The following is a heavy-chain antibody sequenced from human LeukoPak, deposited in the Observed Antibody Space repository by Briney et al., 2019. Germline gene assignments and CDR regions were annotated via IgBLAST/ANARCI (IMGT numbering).Heavy chain of an antibody. J-gene: IGHJ6*03. V-gene: IGHV3-23*01. Sequence: GGSLRLSCAASGFTFSSYGMSWVRQAPGKGLEWVSSIIGSGRSTYYADSVKGRFTISRDNSKNTLYLQMNSLRAEDTAVYYCAKVRLGYCSGGSCSRGGTSMDVWGRGTTVTISS. CDR2: IIGSGRST. D-gene: IGHD2-15*01. CDR3: AKVRLGYCSGGSCSRGGTSMDV. CDR1: GFTFSSYG.